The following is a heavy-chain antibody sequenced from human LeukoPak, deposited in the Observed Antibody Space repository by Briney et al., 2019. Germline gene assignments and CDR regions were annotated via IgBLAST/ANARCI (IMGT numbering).Heavy chain of an antibody. CDR1: GGTFSSYA. Sequence: SVKVSCKASGGTFSSYAISWVRQAPGQGLEWMGGIIPIFGTANYAQKFQGRVTITTDESTSTAYMELSGLRSEDTAVYYCAGSFHQYNWFDPWGQGTLVTVSS. V-gene: IGHV1-69*05. J-gene: IGHJ5*02. CDR3: AGSFHQYNWFDP. CDR2: IIPIFGTA. D-gene: IGHD2-2*01.